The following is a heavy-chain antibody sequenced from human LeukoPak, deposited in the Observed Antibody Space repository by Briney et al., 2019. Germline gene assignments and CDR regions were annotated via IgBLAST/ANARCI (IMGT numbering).Heavy chain of an antibody. V-gene: IGHV4-34*01. CDR1: GGSFSGYY. CDR2: INHSGST. Sequence: SETLSLTCPVYGGSFSGYYWSWIRQPPGKGLEWIGEINHSGSTNYNPSLKSRVTISVDTSKNQFSLKLSSVTAADTAVYYCARYYYDSSGYSTQWGQGTLVTVSS. J-gene: IGHJ4*02. D-gene: IGHD3-22*01. CDR3: ARYYYDSSGYSTQ.